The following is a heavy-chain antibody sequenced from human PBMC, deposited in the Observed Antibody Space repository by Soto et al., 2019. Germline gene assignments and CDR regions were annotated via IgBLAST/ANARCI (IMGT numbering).Heavy chain of an antibody. J-gene: IGHJ4*02. CDR1: GGSISSGDYY. CDR2: IYHSGTT. D-gene: IGHD4-17*01. CDR3: ARGGYGGNQYYFDY. V-gene: IGHV4-30-4*01. Sequence: QVQLQESGPGLVKPSQTLSLTCAVSGGSISSGDYYWSWIRQPPGKGLEWVGYIYHSGTTYYNPSLKSRVTISVDTSKNQFYLKLRSVTAADTAVYYCARGGYGGNQYYFDYWGQGTLVTISS.